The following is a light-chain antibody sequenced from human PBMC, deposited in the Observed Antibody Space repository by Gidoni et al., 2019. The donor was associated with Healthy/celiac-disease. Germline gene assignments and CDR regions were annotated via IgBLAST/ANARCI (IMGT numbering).Light chain of an antibody. CDR1: SSDVGSYNL. Sequence: QSALTQPASVSGSPGQSITISCTGTSSDVGSYNLVSWYQQHPGKAPKLMIYEGSKRPSGVSNRFSGSKSGNTASLTISGLQAEDEADYYCCSYAGPIYVFGTGTKVTVL. J-gene: IGLJ1*01. V-gene: IGLV2-23*01. CDR2: EGS. CDR3: CSYAGPIYV.